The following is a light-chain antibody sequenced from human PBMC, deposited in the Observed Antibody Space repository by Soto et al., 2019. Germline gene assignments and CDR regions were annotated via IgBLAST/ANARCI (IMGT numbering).Light chain of an antibody. J-gene: IGLJ2*01. CDR1: SGHSSYI. CDR2: LEGSGSY. Sequence: QSVLTQSSSASASLGSSVKLTCTLNSGHSSYIIAWHQQQPGKAPRYLMKLEGSGSYNKGSGVPDRFSGSSSGADRYLTISNLQFEDEADYYCETWDSNTLVVFGGGTKLTVL. V-gene: IGLV4-60*02. CDR3: ETWDSNTLVV.